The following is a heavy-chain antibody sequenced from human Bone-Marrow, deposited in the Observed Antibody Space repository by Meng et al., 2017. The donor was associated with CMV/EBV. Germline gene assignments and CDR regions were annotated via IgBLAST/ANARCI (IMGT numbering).Heavy chain of an antibody. Sequence: GESLKISCAASEFTFSLYPLHWVRQAPGKGLEWVTIVSADGVTKYYEGSVEGRLTISRDTSRSTLYLQMDSMRHEDTAIYYGARDDVGTIDWWGQGTLVTVSS. J-gene: IGHJ4*02. CDR3: ARDDVGTIDW. CDR1: EFTFSLYP. V-gene: IGHV3-30*01. CDR2: VSADGVTK. D-gene: IGHD1-7*01.